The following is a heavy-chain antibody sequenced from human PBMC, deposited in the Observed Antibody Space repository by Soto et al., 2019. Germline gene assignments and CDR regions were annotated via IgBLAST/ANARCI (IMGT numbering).Heavy chain of an antibody. Sequence: QVQLVQSGAEVKKPGASVKVSCKASGYTFTSYDINWVRQATGQGLEWMGWMNPNSGNTGYAQKFQGRVTMTRNTSRHTAYMELRRLRSEDTAVDYYARERNGTTSMDVWGQGTRVTVSS. V-gene: IGHV1-8*01. D-gene: IGHD1-1*01. CDR3: ARERNGTTSMDV. CDR1: GYTFTSYD. CDR2: MNPNSGNT. J-gene: IGHJ6*02.